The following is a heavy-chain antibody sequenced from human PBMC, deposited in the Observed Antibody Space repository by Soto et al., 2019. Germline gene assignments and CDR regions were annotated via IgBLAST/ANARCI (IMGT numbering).Heavy chain of an antibody. V-gene: IGHV4-34*01. J-gene: IGHJ6*03. CDR3: ARGKDDTVTTFSYYTDV. D-gene: IGHD4-17*01. Sequence: SETLSLTCAVYGGSFSGYYWSWIRQPPGKGLEWIGEINHSGSTNYNPSLKSRVTISVDTSKNQFSLKLSSVTAADTAVYYCARGKDDTVTTFSYYTDVWGKGTTVSVSS. CDR2: INHSGST. CDR1: GGSFSGYY.